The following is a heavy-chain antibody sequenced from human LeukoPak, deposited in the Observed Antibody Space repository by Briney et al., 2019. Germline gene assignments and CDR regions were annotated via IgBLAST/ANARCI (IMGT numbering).Heavy chain of an antibody. CDR2: ISSSSSYT. CDR1: GFTFSDYY. D-gene: IGHD3-22*01. Sequence: PGGSLRLSCAASGFTFSDYYMSWIRQAPGKGLEWVSYISSSSSYTNYADSVKGRFTISRDNAKNSLYLQMNSLRAEDTAVYYCARDEFVDSSGYYYGYWGQGTLVTVSS. CDR3: ARDEFVDSSGYYYGY. J-gene: IGHJ4*02. V-gene: IGHV3-11*06.